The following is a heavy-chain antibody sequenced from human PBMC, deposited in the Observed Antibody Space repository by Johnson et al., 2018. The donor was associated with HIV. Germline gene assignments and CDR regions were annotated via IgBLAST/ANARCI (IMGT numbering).Heavy chain of an antibody. CDR3: ARVTGGYYSSSFGNAFDI. J-gene: IGHJ3*02. Sequence: VQLVESGGGLIQPGGSLRLSCAASGFTVNSNFMSWVRQAPGKGLEWVSAIFSAGGTYYADSVRGRVTISRDNAKNSLYLQMNSLRLEDTALFYCARVTGGYYSSSFGNAFDIWGQGTMVTVSS. V-gene: IGHV3-53*01. D-gene: IGHD6-6*01. CDR2: IFSAGGT. CDR1: GFTVNSNF.